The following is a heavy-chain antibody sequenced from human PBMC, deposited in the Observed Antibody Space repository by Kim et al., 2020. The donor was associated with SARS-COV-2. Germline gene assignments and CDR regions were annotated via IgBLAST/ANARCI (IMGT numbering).Heavy chain of an antibody. CDR1: GGSFSGYY. CDR3: ARAGIAAAGTFDY. J-gene: IGHJ4*02. Sequence: SETLSLTCAVYGGSFSGYYWSWIRQPPGKGLEWIGEINHSGSTNYNPSLKSRVTISVDTSKNQFSLKLSSVTAADTAVYYCARAGIAAAGTFDYWGQGTLVTVSS. V-gene: IGHV4-34*01. D-gene: IGHD6-13*01. CDR2: INHSGST.